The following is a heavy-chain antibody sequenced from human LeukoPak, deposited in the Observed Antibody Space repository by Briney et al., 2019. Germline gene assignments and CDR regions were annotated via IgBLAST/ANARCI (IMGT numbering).Heavy chain of an antibody. V-gene: IGHV3-74*01. CDR3: VRARTTVPNLFDY. CDR1: GFTLSTYA. Sequence: GGSLRLSCAASGFTLSTYAMSWVRQAPGKGLVWVSRINGDETSTAYADSVKGRFTISRDNAKNTLYLQMNSLRADDTAVYYCVRARTTVPNLFDYWAREPWSPSPQ. CDR2: INGDETST. D-gene: IGHD4-17*01. J-gene: IGHJ4*02.